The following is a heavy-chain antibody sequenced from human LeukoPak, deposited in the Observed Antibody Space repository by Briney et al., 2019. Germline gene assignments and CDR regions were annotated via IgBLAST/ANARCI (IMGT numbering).Heavy chain of an antibody. CDR2: TYYRSTWYN. D-gene: IGHD2-2*01. CDR3: ARRLTQYDCFDP. J-gene: IGHJ5*02. Sequence: TLSLTCAISGDSVSSNSVTWNWIRQSPSRGLEWLGRTYYRSTWYNDYAVSVRGRITVNPDTSKNQLSLHLNSATPEDTAVYYCARRLTQYDCFDPWGQGILVTVSS. CDR1: GDSVSSNSVT. V-gene: IGHV6-1*01.